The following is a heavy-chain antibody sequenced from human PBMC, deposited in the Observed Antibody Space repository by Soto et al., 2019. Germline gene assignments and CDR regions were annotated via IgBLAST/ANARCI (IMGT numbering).Heavy chain of an antibody. J-gene: IGHJ4*02. CDR2: IYHSGST. Sequence: PSETLSLTCAVSGYSISSGYYWGWIRQPPGKGLEWIGSIYHSGSTYYNPSLKSRDTISVDTSKNQFSLKLSSVTAADTAVYYCARAQGPSDYWGQGTLVTVSS. CDR3: ARAQGPSDY. V-gene: IGHV4-38-2*01. CDR1: GYSISSGYY.